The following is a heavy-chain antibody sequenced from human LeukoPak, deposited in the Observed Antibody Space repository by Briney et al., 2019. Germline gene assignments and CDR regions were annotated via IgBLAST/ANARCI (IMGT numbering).Heavy chain of an antibody. CDR1: GFIFTGVW. Sequence: PGRSLRLSSAASGFIFTGVWMSSVRQAPGPGLEWVANIKQDGSEKYYVDSVKGRFTISRDNAKNSLYLQMNSLRAEDTAVYYCARDLPEGWFDPWGQGTLVTVSS. CDR3: ARDLPEGWFDP. V-gene: IGHV3-7*01. J-gene: IGHJ5*02. CDR2: IKQDGSEK.